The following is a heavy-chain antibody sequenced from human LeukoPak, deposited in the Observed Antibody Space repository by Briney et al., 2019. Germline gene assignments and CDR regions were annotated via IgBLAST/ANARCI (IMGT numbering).Heavy chain of an antibody. J-gene: IGHJ4*02. CDR2: IKSKTDGGTA. D-gene: IGHD5-12*01. CDR1: DFIFSNAW. Sequence: TGGSLRLSCAASDFIFSNAWMNWVRQAPGKGLEWVGRIKSKTDGGTADYAAPVKGRLTISRDDSKNTLYLQMNSLKIEDTAVYYCATDPVDIVPTISFDYWGQGTLVTVSS. V-gene: IGHV3-15*07. CDR3: ATDPVDIVPTISFDY.